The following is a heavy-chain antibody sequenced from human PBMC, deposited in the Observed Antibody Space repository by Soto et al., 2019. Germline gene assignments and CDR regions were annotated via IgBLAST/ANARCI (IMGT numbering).Heavy chain of an antibody. CDR3: SSNSSIAALGG. CDR2: IIPIFGTA. Sequence: QVQLVQSGAEVKKPGSSVKVSCKASGGTFSSYAISSVRQAPGQGLEWMGGIIPIFGTANYAQKFQARVTIIAYKSTSTAYMELSSLRSEDTAVYYCSSNSSIAALGGWGQGTLVTVSS. CDR1: GGTFSSYA. J-gene: IGHJ4*02. V-gene: IGHV1-69*06. D-gene: IGHD6-6*01.